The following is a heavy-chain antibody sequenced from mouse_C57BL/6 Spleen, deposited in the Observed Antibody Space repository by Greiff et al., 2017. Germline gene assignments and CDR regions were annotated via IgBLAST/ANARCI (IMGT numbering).Heavy chain of an antibody. D-gene: IGHD1-1*01. CDR1: GYTFTDYY. V-gene: IGHV1-76*01. Sequence: QVQLKQPGAELVRPGASVKLSCKASGYTFTDYYINWVKQRPGQGLEWIARIYPGSGNTYYNEKFKGKATLTAEKSSSTAYMQLSSLTSEDSAVYFCARWPYYYGSRGYFDYWGQGTTLTVSS. CDR3: ARWPYYYGSRGYFDY. CDR2: IYPGSGNT. J-gene: IGHJ2*01.